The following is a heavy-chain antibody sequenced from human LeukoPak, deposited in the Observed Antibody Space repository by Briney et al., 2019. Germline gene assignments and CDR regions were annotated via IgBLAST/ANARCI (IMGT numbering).Heavy chain of an antibody. V-gene: IGHV3-7*01. CDR2: INEDGNQK. CDR3: ARGTPYYYMDL. J-gene: IGHJ6*03. Sequence: GGSLRLSCAASGFTFSEYWMSWVRQAPGKGLEWVANINEDGNQKYYVDSVKGRFTISRDNAKNSVYLHMNSLRAEDTAVYYCARGTPYYYMDLWGKGTTVTVSS. CDR1: GFTFSEYW.